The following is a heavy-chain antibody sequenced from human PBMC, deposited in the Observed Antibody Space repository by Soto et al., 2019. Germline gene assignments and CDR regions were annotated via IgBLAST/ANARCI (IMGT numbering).Heavy chain of an antibody. CDR2: ISPYNGNR. J-gene: IGHJ6*02. V-gene: IGHV1-18*01. D-gene: IGHD5-12*01. CDR3: AVVRVDASQGRHPPLHYYVMAV. Sequence: QAQLVQSGDEVKEPGASVKVSCKTSGYTFTSYGVSWVRQAPGQGLEWVGWISPYNGNRNYAHKSQGRAPMTTVTSTSTAYMEVRCLRSDAAAVFYSAVVRVDASQGRHPPLHYYVMAVWGQGTTVSVYS. CDR1: GYTFTSYG.